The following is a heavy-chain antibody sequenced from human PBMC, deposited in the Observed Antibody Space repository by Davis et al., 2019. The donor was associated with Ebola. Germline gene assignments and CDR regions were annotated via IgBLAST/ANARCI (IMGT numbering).Heavy chain of an antibody. CDR1: GYSFTSYW. Sequence: GESLKVSCKGSGYSFTSYWIGWVRQLPGKGLEWMGIIYPGDSDTRYSPSFQGQVTISADKSISTAYLQWSSLKASDTAMYYCARRGYSGYSGGAFDIWGQGTMVTVSS. CDR3: ARRGYSGYSGGAFDI. J-gene: IGHJ3*02. V-gene: IGHV5-51*01. CDR2: IYPGDSDT. D-gene: IGHD5-12*01.